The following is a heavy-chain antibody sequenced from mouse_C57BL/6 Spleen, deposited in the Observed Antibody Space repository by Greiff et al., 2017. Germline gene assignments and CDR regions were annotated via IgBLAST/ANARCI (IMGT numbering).Heavy chain of an antibody. D-gene: IGHD2-2*01. CDR1: GYSFTGYY. V-gene: IGHV1-42*01. J-gene: IGHJ3*01. Sequence: VQLQQSGPELVKPGASVKISCKASGYSFTGYYMNWVKQSPEKSLEWIGEINPSTGGTTYNQKFKAKATLTVDKSSSTAYMQLEGLTSEDSAVYCCARGNDVGGWGQGGLVTVSA. CDR2: INPSTGGT. CDR3: ARGNDVGG.